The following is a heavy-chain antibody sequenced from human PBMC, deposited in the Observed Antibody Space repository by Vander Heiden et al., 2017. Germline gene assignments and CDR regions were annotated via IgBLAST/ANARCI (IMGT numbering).Heavy chain of an antibody. CDR3: AKDGSLQSPAYFDY. V-gene: IGHV3-23*01. CDR2: ISGSGGST. D-gene: IGHD4-4*01. J-gene: IGHJ4*02. Sequence: GKGLEWVSAISGSGGSTYYADSVKGRFTISRDNSKNTLYLQMNSLRAEDTAVYYCAKDGSLQSPAYFDYWGQGTLVTVSS.